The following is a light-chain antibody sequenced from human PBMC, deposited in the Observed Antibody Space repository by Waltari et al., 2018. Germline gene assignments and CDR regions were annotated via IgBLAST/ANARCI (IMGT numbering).Light chain of an antibody. J-gene: IGKJ1*01. V-gene: IGKV2-28*01. Sequence: DIVVTQSPLSLSVTPGEPASISCRSSQSLLHRNGNNYLDWYLQKPGQSPQLLIYLGSNRASGVPDKVSGSGSCTDFTLKISRVEAEDVGVYYGMQSLQALWTFGKGTKVEIK. CDR1: QSLLHRNGNNY. CDR3: MQSLQALWT. CDR2: LGS.